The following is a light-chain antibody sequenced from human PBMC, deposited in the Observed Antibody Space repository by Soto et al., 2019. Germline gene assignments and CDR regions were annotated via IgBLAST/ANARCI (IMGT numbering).Light chain of an antibody. CDR2: GTF. CDR3: QQCGLSPRT. CDR1: QSISSSY. J-gene: IGKJ1*01. Sequence: EVVLTQSPVTLSLSPGDRATLSCRASQSISSSYLAWYQQKPCQAPRLLIYGTFNRATGIPDRFSGDGSGTYFTLTINRLEPEDFAVYFCQQCGLSPRTFGQGTKVEV. V-gene: IGKV3-20*01.